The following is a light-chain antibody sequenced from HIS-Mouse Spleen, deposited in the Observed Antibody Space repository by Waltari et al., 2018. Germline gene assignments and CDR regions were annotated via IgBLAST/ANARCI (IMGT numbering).Light chain of an antibody. CDR1: NIGSKS. CDR3: QVWDSSSDHVV. J-gene: IGLJ2*01. V-gene: IGLV3-21*03. Sequence: YVLTQPPSVSLAPGKTARITCGGNNIGSKSAHCYQQKPGQAPVLVVYDDSERPSGIPERFSGSSSGNTATLTISGVEAGDEADYYCQVWDSSSDHVVFGGGTKLTVL. CDR2: DDS.